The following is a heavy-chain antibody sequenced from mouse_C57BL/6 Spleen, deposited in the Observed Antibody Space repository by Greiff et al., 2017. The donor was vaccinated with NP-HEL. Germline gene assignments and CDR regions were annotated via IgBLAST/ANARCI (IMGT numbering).Heavy chain of an antibody. J-gene: IGHJ2*01. Sequence: EVHLVESGGGLVKPGGSLKLSCAASGFTFSSYAMSWVRQTPEKRLEWVATISDGGSYTYYPDNVKGRFTISRDNAKNNLYLQMSHLKSEDTAMYYCARDRGGTTVVATDYFDYWGQGTTLTVSS. CDR3: ARDRGGTTVVATDYFDY. D-gene: IGHD1-1*01. CDR2: ISDGGSYT. V-gene: IGHV5-4*01. CDR1: GFTFSSYA.